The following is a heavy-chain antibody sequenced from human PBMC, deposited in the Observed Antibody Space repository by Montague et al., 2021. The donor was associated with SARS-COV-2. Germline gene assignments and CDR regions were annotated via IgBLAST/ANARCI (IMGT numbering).Heavy chain of an antibody. J-gene: IGHJ4*02. CDR1: GGSISSDTYY. V-gene: IGHV4-61*02. D-gene: IGHD6-19*01. CDR3: ASDIAVAGLFDY. Sequence: TLSLTCTVPGGSISSDTYYWSWIRPPTGMGLDWIGRLSISASTNYNPSHKSPVTISADTSQNQFSLTLSSVAAADTAVYYCASDIAVAGLFDYWGQGTLVTVSS. CDR2: LSISAST.